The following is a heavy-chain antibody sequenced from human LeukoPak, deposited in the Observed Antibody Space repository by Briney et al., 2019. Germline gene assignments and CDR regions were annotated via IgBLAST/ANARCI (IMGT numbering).Heavy chain of an antibody. CDR2: IYYSGST. J-gene: IGHJ4*02. Sequence: SETLSLTCTVSGGSISSSSYYWGWIRQPPGKGLEWIGYIYYSGSTNYNPSLKSRVTISVDTSKNQFSLKLSSVTAADTAVYYCARDAGGGYFDYWGQGTLVTVSS. CDR1: GGSISSSSYY. V-gene: IGHV4-61*01. D-gene: IGHD3-10*01. CDR3: ARDAGGGYFDY.